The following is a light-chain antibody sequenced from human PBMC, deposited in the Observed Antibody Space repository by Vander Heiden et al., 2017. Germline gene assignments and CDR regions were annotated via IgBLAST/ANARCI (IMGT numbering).Light chain of an antibody. V-gene: IGKV3-20*01. CDR2: GAA. J-gene: IGKJ4*01. CDR1: QSVSSTY. Sequence: EIVLPQSTGALSLSPAERATLSCRDRQSVSSTYLAWYQQKPGQAPRLLICGAASRATCIPDRFSCSGSWTEVTRTISRLEPEDFSVYYCQQHGTSPLTFGGGTKVEIK. CDR3: QQHGTSPLT.